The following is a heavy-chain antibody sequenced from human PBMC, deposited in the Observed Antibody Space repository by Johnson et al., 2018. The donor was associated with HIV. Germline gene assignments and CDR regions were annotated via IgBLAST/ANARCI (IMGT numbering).Heavy chain of an antibody. J-gene: IGHJ3*02. D-gene: IGHD2-15*01. CDR3: AKFGCSGGSGYSGMADAYDI. V-gene: IGHV3-23*04. CDR2: ISGSGGNT. CDR1: GFTFSIYA. Sequence: EKLVESGGGLVQPGGSLRLSCAASGFTFSIYAMSWVRQAPGKGLEWVSAISGSGGNTYYADSVKGRFTISRDNSKNTLYLQMNSLRAEETAGYYCAKFGCSGGSGYSGMADAYDIWGQGTMVTVSS.